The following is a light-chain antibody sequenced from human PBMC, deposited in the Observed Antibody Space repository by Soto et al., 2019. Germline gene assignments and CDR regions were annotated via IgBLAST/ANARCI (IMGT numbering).Light chain of an antibody. CDR2: SNN. Sequence: QSVLTQPPSASGTPGQRVTMSCSGSSSNIGSNTVNWYQHLPGEAPKLLIYSNNQRPPGVPDRFSGSKSGTSASLAIRGLQSEDETDYYCAAWDDSLNGVVFGGGTKVTVL. J-gene: IGLJ2*01. V-gene: IGLV1-44*01. CDR3: AAWDDSLNGVV. CDR1: SSNIGSNT.